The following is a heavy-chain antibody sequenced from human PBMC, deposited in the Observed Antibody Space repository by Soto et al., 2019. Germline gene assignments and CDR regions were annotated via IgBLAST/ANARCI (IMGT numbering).Heavy chain of an antibody. J-gene: IGHJ3*01. CDR1: GFTFSSYA. CDR3: AKDMYSSGPDDAFDL. Sequence: EVQLLESGGGLVQPGGSLRLSCAASGFTFSSYAMSWVRQAPGKGLEWVSAISGSGGSTYYADSVKGQFTIARDNTKNHLYMQMSSLRAEDTAVYYCAKDMYSSGPDDAFDLWGQGTMVTVSS. V-gene: IGHV3-23*01. CDR2: ISGSGGST. D-gene: IGHD6-19*01.